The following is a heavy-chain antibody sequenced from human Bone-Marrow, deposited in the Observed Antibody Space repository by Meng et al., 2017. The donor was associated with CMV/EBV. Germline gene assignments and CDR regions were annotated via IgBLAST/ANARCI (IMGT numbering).Heavy chain of an antibody. J-gene: IGHJ6*02. CDR2: ISAYNGNT. CDR3: ARDSPPLLLWFGVYYYYGMDV. Sequence: ASAKVSCKASGYTFTSYGISWVRQAPGQGLEWMGWISAYNGNTNYAQKLQGRVTMTTDTSTSTAYMELRSLRSDDTAVYYCARDSPPLLLWFGVYYYYGMDVWGQGTTVTVSS. CDR1: GYTFTSYG. D-gene: IGHD3-10*01. V-gene: IGHV1-18*01.